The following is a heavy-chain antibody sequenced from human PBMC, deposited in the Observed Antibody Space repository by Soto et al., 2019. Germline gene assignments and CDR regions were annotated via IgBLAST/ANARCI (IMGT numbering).Heavy chain of an antibody. CDR1: GFTFGDYA. CDR3: TRSIPAAISFLAFDI. J-gene: IGHJ3*02. D-gene: IGHD2-2*02. V-gene: IGHV3-49*03. CDR2: IRSKAYGGTT. Sequence: EVQLVESGGGLVQPGRSLRLSCTASGFTFGDYAMSWFRQAPGKGLEWVGFIRSKAYGGTTEYAASVKGRFTISRDDSKSIAYLQMNSLKTEDTAVYYCTRSIPAAISFLAFDIWGQGTMVTVSS.